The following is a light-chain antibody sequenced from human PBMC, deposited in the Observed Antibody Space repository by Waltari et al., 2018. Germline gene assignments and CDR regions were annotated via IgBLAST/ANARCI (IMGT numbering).Light chain of an antibody. J-gene: IGKJ1*01. V-gene: IGKV3-15*01. CDR1: QSISGN. CDR2: AAS. Sequence: EVLMTQSPATLSVSQGERATLSCRASQSISGNLAWYQQKPGQAPRLVIYAASTRATGIPARFSGSGSGTDFTLTITGLQSEDFAVYYCQQYHYWPPWTFGQGTTVEI. CDR3: QQYHYWPPWT.